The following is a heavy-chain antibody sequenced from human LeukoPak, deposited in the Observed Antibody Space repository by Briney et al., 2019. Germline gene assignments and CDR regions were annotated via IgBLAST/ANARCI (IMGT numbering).Heavy chain of an antibody. CDR1: GYTFTSYY. CDR2: INPSGGST. Sequence: ASVKVSCKASGYTFTSYYMHWVRQAPGQGLEWMGIINPSGGSTSYAQKFQGRVTMTRDTSTSTAYMELSSLRSEDTAVYYCARNNDGFGALLGAFDYWGQGTLVTVSS. CDR3: ARNNDGFGALLGAFDY. J-gene: IGHJ4*02. V-gene: IGHV1-46*01. D-gene: IGHD3-10*01.